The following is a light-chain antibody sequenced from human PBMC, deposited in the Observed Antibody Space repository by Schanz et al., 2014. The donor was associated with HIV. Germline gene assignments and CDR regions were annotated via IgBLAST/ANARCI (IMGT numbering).Light chain of an antibody. CDR2: GAS. V-gene: IGKV3-20*01. CDR3: QQDGT. CDR1: QSVSSY. J-gene: IGKJ2*01. Sequence: EIVLTQSPGTLSLSPGERATLSCRASQSVSSYLAWYQQRPGQAPRLLIYGASSRATGIPDRFSGSGSGTDFTLTITRLEPEDSAVYYCQQDGTFGQGTTVDIK.